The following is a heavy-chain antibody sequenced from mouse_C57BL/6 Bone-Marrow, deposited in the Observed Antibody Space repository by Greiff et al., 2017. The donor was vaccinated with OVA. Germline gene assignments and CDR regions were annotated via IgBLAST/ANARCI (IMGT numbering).Heavy chain of an antibody. D-gene: IGHD1-1*01. J-gene: IGHJ3*01. CDR2: ISSGGSYT. V-gene: IGHV5-6*01. CDR1: GFTFSSYG. Sequence: EVQLVESGGDLVKPGGSLKLSCAASGFTFSSYGMSWVRQTPDKRLEWVATISSGGSYTYYPDSVKGRFTISRDNAKNTLYLQMSSLKSEDTAMYYCARHVTTVVAWFAYWGQGTLVTVSA. CDR3: ARHVTTVVAWFAY.